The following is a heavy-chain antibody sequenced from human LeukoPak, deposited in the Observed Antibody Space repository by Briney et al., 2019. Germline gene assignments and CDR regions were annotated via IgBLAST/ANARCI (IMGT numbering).Heavy chain of an antibody. Sequence: PGGSLRLSCAVSGFTVTDNYMSWVRQAPGKGLEWVSVIYSGGDTYYADSVKGRFTISRDNSKNTLYLQMNSLRAEDTAVYYCAKESTVTPGNVNWFDTWGQGTLVTVSS. V-gene: IGHV3-53*01. CDR2: IYSGGDT. CDR1: GFTVTDNY. J-gene: IGHJ5*02. D-gene: IGHD4-17*01. CDR3: AKESTVTPGNVNWFDT.